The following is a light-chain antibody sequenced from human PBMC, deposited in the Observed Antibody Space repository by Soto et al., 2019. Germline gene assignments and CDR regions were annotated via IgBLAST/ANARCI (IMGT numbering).Light chain of an antibody. CDR1: QSVRTK. CDR3: QQYNSWLWT. V-gene: IGKV3-15*01. Sequence: EIVMTQSPDTLYVSPGEGATLSCRASQSVRTKLAWYQQKAGQAPRLLIYGASTRATGIPDRFSGSGSGTEFTLIISSLQSEDSAVYYCQQYNSWLWTFGQGTKVDI. CDR2: GAS. J-gene: IGKJ1*01.